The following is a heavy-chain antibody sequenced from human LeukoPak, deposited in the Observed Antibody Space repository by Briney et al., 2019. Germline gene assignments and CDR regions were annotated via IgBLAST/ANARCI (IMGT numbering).Heavy chain of an antibody. J-gene: IGHJ4*02. D-gene: IGHD3-22*01. V-gene: IGHV1-69*13. CDR2: IIPIFGTA. Sequence: ASVKVSCKASGGTFSSYAISWVRQAPGQGLEWMGGIIPIFGTANYAQKFQGRVTTTADESTSTAYMELSSLRSEDTAVYYCASPPNYYDSSGYYYYWGQGTLVTVSS. CDR3: ASPPNYYDSSGYYYY. CDR1: GGTFSSYA.